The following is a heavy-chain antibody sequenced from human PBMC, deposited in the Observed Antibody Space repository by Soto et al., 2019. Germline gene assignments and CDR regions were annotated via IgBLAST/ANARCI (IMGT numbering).Heavy chain of an antibody. CDR2: VNAGTGNV. Sequence: GASVKVSCKAPGYTNTTLAIPWVRQAPGQGLEWMGWVNAGTGNVQYSQNFQDRVTFTRDTSASTAYMELSSLGFEDTAVYYCAEDTSGYYYWGQGTPVTVSS. J-gene: IGHJ4*02. CDR1: GYTNTTLA. CDR3: AEDTSGYYY. V-gene: IGHV1-3*01. D-gene: IGHD3-22*01.